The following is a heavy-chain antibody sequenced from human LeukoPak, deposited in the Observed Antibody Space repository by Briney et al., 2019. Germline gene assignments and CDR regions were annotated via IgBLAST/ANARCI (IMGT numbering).Heavy chain of an antibody. V-gene: IGHV1-2*02. CDR3: ARDQGYSGYVWFDP. J-gene: IGHJ5*02. D-gene: IGHD5-12*01. CDR2: INPNSGGT. CDR1: GYTFTGYY. Sequence: GASAKVSCKASGYTFTGYYMHWVRQAPGQGLEWMGWINPNSGGTNYAQKFRGRVTMTRDTSISTAYMELSRLRSDDTAVYYCARDQGYSGYVWFDPWGQGTLVTVSS.